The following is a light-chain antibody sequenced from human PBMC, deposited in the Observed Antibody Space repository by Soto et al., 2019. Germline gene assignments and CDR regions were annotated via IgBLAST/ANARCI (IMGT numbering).Light chain of an antibody. CDR1: SSDVGGYNS. J-gene: IGLJ3*02. CDR2: EVS. V-gene: IGLV2-8*01. CDR3: TSYAGSTYVVV. Sequence: QSALTQPPSASGSPGQSVTISCTGTSSDVGGYNSVSWYQHHPGKAPKLMIYEVSKRPSGVPDRFSGSKSGNTASLTVSGLQADDEADYYRTSYAGSTYVVVLGGGTKLTVL.